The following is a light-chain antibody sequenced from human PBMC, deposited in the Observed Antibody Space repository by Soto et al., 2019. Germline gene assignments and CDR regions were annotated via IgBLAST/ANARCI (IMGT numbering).Light chain of an antibody. Sequence: EIVMTQSPATLSVSPGERATLSCRASQSVSSRLAWYQQKPGQPPRLLIHGASTRATGIPARFSGSGSGTEFTRTISSLQSEDFAVYYCQQYNNWSWTFGQGTKVEI. CDR1: QSVSSR. CDR3: QQYNNWSWT. CDR2: GAS. J-gene: IGKJ1*01. V-gene: IGKV3-15*01.